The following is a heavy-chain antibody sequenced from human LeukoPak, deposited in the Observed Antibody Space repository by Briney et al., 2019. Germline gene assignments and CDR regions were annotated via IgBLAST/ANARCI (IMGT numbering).Heavy chain of an antibody. CDR1: GGSIGSSSYY. D-gene: IGHD2-8*01. V-gene: IGHV4-39*07. J-gene: IGHJ5*02. CDR2: IYYSGST. Sequence: SETLSLTCTVSGGSIGSSSYYWGWIRQPSGKGLEWIGSIYYSGSTYYNPSLKSRVTISVDTSKNQFSLKLSSVTAADTAVYYCARVNGWFDPWGQGTLVTVSS. CDR3: ARVNGWFDP.